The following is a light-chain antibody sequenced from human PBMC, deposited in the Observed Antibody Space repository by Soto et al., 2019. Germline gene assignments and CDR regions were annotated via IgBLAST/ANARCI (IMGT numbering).Light chain of an antibody. CDR2: DVS. Sequence: QSVLTQPASVXGSPGQSIIISCTGTSSDVGGYNYVSWYQQHPGKAPKLMIYDVSNRPSGVSNRFSGSKSGNTASLTISGLQAEDEADYYCSSYTSSSTLYVFGTGTKVTVL. CDR1: SSDVGGYNY. J-gene: IGLJ1*01. V-gene: IGLV2-14*01. CDR3: SSYTSSSTLYV.